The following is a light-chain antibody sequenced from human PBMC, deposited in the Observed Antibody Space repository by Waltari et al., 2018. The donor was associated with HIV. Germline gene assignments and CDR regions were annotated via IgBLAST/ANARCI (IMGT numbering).Light chain of an antibody. CDR2: VGTGGIVG. CDR3: GADHGNGNNFMSVL. CDR1: RAHSDYR. Sequence: QPVLTQTPSPSASLVASATLTCTLSRAHSDYRVDWYPQRPGKRPRFVMRVGTGGIVGSKGDGIPDRFSVLGSGLNRYLTIKNIQEEDESDYYCGADHGNGNNFMSVLFGGGTKLTVL. V-gene: IGLV9-49*02. J-gene: IGLJ2*01.